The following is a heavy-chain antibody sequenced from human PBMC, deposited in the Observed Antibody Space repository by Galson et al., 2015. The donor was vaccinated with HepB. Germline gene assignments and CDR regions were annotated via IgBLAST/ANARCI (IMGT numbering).Heavy chain of an antibody. J-gene: IGHJ5*02. V-gene: IGHV4-39*01. D-gene: IGHD1-26*01. CDR1: GGSISSSSYY. CDR2: IYYSGST. Sequence: ETLSLTCTVSGGSISSSSYYWGWIRQPPGKGLEWIGSIYYSGSTYYNPSLKSRVTISVDTSKNQFSLKLSSVTAADTAVYYCARSPGSYIVGAMGWFDPWGQGTLVTVSS. CDR3: ARSPGSYIVGAMGWFDP.